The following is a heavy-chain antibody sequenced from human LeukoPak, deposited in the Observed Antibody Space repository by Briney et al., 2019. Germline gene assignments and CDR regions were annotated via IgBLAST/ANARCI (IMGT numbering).Heavy chain of an antibody. CDR3: AREYPDDGDGWGY. CDR2: ISGAGSTM. J-gene: IGHJ4*02. CDR1: GFTFSSFE. V-gene: IGHV3-48*03. Sequence: GGSLRLSCAASGFTFSSFEMNWVRQAPGKGLEWVSYISGAGSTMFYADSVKGRLTISRDNARNSLYLQMNSLRVDDTAVYYCAREYPDDGDGWGYWGQGTLVTVSS. D-gene: IGHD3-10*01.